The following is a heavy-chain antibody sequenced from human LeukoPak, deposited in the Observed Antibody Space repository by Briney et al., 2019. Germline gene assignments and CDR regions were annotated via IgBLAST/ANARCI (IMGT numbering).Heavy chain of an antibody. CDR2: IFPHDSDT. J-gene: IGHJ4*02. D-gene: IGHD3/OR15-3a*01. CDR1: GYSFTSYW. CDR3: ARSGLLDY. Sequence: GESLKISCKGSGYSFTSYWIGWGLQLPGKGREWMGIIFPHDSDTRYSPSFQGQVTISADKSINTAFLQWNSLKASDTAMYDCARSGLLDYWGERTLVTVSS. V-gene: IGHV5-51*01.